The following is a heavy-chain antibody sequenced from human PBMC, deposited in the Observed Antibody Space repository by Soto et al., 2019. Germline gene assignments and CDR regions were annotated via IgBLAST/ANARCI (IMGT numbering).Heavy chain of an antibody. CDR1: GITFSTYA. Sequence: GGSLRLSCAASGITFSTYAMSWVRRAPGKGLEWVSTIGSNGADKQYADFVRGRFTVSRDSSKSTLSLQMNSLRAEDTAVYYCAADYLRHNSLNGYYYSYGMDVWGQGTTVTSP. D-gene: IGHD4-17*01. CDR3: AADYLRHNSLNGYYYSYGMDV. CDR2: IGSNGADK. V-gene: IGHV3-23*01. J-gene: IGHJ6*02.